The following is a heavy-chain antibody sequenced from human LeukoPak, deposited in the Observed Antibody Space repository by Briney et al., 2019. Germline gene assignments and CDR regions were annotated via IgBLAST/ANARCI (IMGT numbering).Heavy chain of an antibody. Sequence: GESLKISCKGSRYSINNYWIAWVRQMPGKGLEWMGIIYPADSDIRYSPSFQGQVTISADKSISTAYLQWNSLKASDTAMYYCARQEYCSGASCYTWFDPWGRGTLVTISS. D-gene: IGHD2-15*01. V-gene: IGHV5-51*01. CDR1: RYSINNYW. CDR3: ARQEYCSGASCYTWFDP. J-gene: IGHJ5*02. CDR2: IYPADSDI.